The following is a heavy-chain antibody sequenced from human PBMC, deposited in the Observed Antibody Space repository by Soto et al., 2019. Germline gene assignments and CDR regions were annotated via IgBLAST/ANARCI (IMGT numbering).Heavy chain of an antibody. CDR2: IYYSGST. J-gene: IGHJ4*02. Sequence: ETLSLTCTVSGDSISSSSYYWGWGREPPGKGLEWIGNIYYSGSTNYNPSLKSRVTTSVDTSKHQFSLKLSSVTAADTAVYYCARDQITGDYFDYWGQGTLVTVSS. V-gene: IGHV4-39*07. D-gene: IGHD1-20*01. CDR1: GDSISSSSYY. CDR3: ARDQITGDYFDY.